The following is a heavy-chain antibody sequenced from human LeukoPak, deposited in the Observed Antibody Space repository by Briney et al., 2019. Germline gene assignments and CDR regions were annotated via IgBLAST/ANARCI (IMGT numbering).Heavy chain of an antibody. CDR2: ISSNGGST. CDR1: GFTFSRYA. D-gene: IGHD3-22*01. V-gene: IGHV3-64*01. CDR3: AREYYYDSSGYPAPFDP. J-gene: IGHJ5*02. Sequence: GGSLRLSCAASGFTFSRYAMHWVRQAPGKGLEYVSAISSNGGSTYYPNSVKGRFTISRDNSKNTLYLQMGSLGAEDMAVYYCAREYYYDSSGYPAPFDPWGQGTLVTVSS.